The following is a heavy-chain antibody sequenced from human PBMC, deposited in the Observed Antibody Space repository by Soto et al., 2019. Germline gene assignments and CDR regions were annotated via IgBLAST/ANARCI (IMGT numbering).Heavy chain of an antibody. CDR3: VRERTIFGVAPGGGVDV. V-gene: IGHV4-30-2*01. CDR2: IYHTGTT. D-gene: IGHD3-3*01. Sequence: QLQLRESGSGLVKSSQTLSLTCAVSGGSISTSDYSWSWIRQPPRRGLEWLGSIYHTGTTHYIPSLKSRLTMSLDKSKNQFSLDLTSVTAADTALYYCVRERTIFGVAPGGGVDVWGQGTTVTVSS. CDR1: GGSISTSDYS. J-gene: IGHJ6*02.